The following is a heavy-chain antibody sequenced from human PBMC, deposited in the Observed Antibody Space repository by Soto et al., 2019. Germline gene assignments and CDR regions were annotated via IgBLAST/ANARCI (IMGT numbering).Heavy chain of an antibody. V-gene: IGHV3-48*02. CDR2: ISSSISTI. Sequence: GSVRLTCAASGFTFSSYSMNWVGQAPGKGLEWVSYISSSISTIYYADSVKGRFTISRDNAKNSLYLQMNSLRDEDTAVYYCARPTYYDFWTPAAYYGMDVWGQGTTVTVPS. CDR1: GFTFSSYS. CDR3: ARPTYYDFWTPAAYYGMDV. J-gene: IGHJ6*02. D-gene: IGHD3-3*01.